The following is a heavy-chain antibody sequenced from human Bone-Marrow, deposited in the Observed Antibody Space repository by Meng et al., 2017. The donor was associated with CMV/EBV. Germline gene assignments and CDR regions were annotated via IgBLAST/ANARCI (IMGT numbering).Heavy chain of an antibody. D-gene: IGHD2-2*01. V-gene: IGHV3-74*01. Sequence: GESLKISCAASGFTFSSYWMHWVRQAPGKGLVWVSRINSDGSSTSYADSVKGRFTISRDNSKNTLYLQMNSLRAEDTAVYYCAKREDCSSTSCYVWVGANYYYGMDVWGQGTTVTVSS. CDR1: GFTFSSYW. CDR3: AKREDCSSTSCYVWVGANYYYGMDV. J-gene: IGHJ6*02. CDR2: INSDGSST.